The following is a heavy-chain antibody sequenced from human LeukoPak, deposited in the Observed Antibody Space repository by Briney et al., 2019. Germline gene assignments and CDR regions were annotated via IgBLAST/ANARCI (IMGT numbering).Heavy chain of an antibody. J-gene: IGHJ3*02. V-gene: IGHV4-59*01. Sequence: SETLSLTCTVSGGSISSYYWSWIRQPPGKGLEWIGYIYYSGSTNYNPSLKSRVTISVDTSKNQFSLKLSSVTAADTAVYYCARERTGDAFDIWGQGTTVTVSS. D-gene: IGHD1/OR15-1a*01. CDR2: IYYSGST. CDR1: GGSISSYY. CDR3: ARERTGDAFDI.